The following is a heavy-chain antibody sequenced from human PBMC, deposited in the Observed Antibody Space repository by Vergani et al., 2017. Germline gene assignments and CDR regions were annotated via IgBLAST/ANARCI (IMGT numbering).Heavy chain of an antibody. CDR2: ILPIFGTA. Sequence: QVQLVQSGAEVKKPGSSVKVSCKASGGTFSSYAISWGRQSPGQGHEWRGGILPIFGTANYANKFQGRVTITANESTSTAYLVLSSLRSEDTAVYYCARVIYDSTIGYFDIWGRGTLVTVSS. CDR3: ARVIYDSTIGYFDI. J-gene: IGHJ2*01. CDR1: GGTFSSYA. D-gene: IGHD3-22*01. V-gene: IGHV1-69*01.